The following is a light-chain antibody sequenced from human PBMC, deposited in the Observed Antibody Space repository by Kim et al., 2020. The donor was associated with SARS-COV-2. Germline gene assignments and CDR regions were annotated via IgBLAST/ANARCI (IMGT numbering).Light chain of an antibody. V-gene: IGKV3-11*01. CDR1: ESIYTF. J-gene: IGKJ4*01. CDR3: QQGSIWPLT. Sequence: LSPGERATRSCRASESIYTFLAWYQQKPGQAPRLLIYDASIRATGIPARFSGSGSGTDFTLTISSLEPEDFAVYYCQQGSIWPLTFGGGTKVDIK. CDR2: DAS.